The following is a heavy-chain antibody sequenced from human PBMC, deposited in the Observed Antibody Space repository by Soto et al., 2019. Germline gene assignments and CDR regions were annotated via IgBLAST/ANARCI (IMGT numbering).Heavy chain of an antibody. Sequence: SETLSLTCTVSGGSISSGGYYWSWIRQHPGKGPEWIGYIYYSGSTYYNPSLKSRVTISVDTSKNQFSLKLSSVTAADTAVYYCASNIPYYYDSSGSPYGMDVWGQGTTVTVSS. V-gene: IGHV4-31*03. CDR1: GGSISSGGYY. J-gene: IGHJ6*02. CDR2: IYYSGST. CDR3: ASNIPYYYDSSGSPYGMDV. D-gene: IGHD3-22*01.